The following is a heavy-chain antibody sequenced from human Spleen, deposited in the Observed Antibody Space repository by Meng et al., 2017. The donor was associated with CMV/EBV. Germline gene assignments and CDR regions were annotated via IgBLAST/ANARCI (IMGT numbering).Heavy chain of an antibody. CDR3: ARAGGGPGGFDY. CDR2: INTDVTNT. D-gene: IGHD3-16*01. J-gene: IGHJ4*02. Sequence: GESLKISCAASGLTFSPNAMSWVRQAPGKGLVWVSRINTDVTNTNYADSVKGRFTISRDNARNTLYLQMNSLRAEDTAVYYCARAGGGPGGFDYWGQGTLVTVSS. CDR1: GLTFSPNA. V-gene: IGHV3-74*01.